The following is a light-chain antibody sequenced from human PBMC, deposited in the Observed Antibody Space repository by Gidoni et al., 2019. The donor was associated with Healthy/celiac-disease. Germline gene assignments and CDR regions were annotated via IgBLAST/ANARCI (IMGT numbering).Light chain of an antibody. CDR2: AAS. CDR1: QGISNY. J-gene: IGKJ2*01. Sequence: IQMTQSPSSLYASVVDRVTITCRSSQGISNYLAWYQQKPGKVPKILIYAASTLQSGVPSRFSGSGSGTDFTRTISSLQPEDVATYYCQKYNSAPRTFGQXTKLEIK. V-gene: IGKV1-27*01. CDR3: QKYNSAPRT.